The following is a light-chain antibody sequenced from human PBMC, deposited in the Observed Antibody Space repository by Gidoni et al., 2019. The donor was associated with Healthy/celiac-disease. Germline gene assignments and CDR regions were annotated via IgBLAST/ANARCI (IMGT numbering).Light chain of an antibody. CDR3: SSYTSSSTNAV. V-gene: IGLV2-14*01. CDR2: EVS. Sequence: QSALTQPASVSGSPGQSINIPCTGTSSDVGGYNYVSWYQQHPGKAPKLMIYEVSNRPSGVSNRFSGSKSGNTASLTISGLQAEDEADYYCSSYTSSSTNAVFGGGTQLTVL. CDR1: SSDVGGYNY. J-gene: IGLJ7*01.